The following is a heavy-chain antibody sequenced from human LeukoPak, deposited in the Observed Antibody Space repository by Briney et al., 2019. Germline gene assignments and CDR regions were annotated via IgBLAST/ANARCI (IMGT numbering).Heavy chain of an antibody. J-gene: IGHJ3*02. Sequence: PSETLSLTCTVSGGSISSYYWSWIRQPPGKGLEWIGYIYYSGSANYNPSLKSRVTISVDTSKNQFSLKLSSVTAADTAVYYCARERIGDSKPDDAFDIWGQGTMVTVSS. D-gene: IGHD1-14*01. CDR2: IYYSGSA. CDR3: ARERIGDSKPDDAFDI. V-gene: IGHV4-59*01. CDR1: GGSISSYY.